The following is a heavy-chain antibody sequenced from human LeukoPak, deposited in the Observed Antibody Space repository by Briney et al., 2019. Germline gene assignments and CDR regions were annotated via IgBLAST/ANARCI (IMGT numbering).Heavy chain of an antibody. Sequence: PSETLSLTCTVSGGSISSYYWSWIRQPPGKGLEWIGYIYYSGSTNYNPSLKSRVTISVDTSKNQFSLKLNSVTAADTAVYYCARDGDGYTLDYWGQGTLVTVSS. CDR3: ARDGDGYTLDY. D-gene: IGHD5-24*01. J-gene: IGHJ4*02. CDR1: GGSISSYY. V-gene: IGHV4-59*01. CDR2: IYYSGST.